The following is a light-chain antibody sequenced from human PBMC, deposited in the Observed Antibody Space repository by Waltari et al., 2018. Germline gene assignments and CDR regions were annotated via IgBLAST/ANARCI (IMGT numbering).Light chain of an antibody. Sequence: SYVLTQPPSVSVAPGKTARITCGGNNIGRKSVHWYQQKPGQAPVLVIYYDSDWPSGIPERFSGSNSGNTATLTISRVEAGDEADYYCQVWDSSSDPLFGGGTKLTVL. CDR1: NIGRKS. J-gene: IGLJ2*01. V-gene: IGLV3-21*04. CDR2: YDS. CDR3: QVWDSSSDPL.